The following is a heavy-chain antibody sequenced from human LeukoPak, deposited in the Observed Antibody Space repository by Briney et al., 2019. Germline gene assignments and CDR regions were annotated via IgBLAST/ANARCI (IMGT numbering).Heavy chain of an antibody. CDR1: GFTFDDYA. CDR2: ISWNSGSI. CDR3: AKELSSGWSFNFDY. Sequence: PGRSLRLSCAASGFTFDDYAMHWVRQAPGKGLEWVSGISWNSGSIGYADSVKGRFTISRDNAKNSLYLQMNSLRAEDTALYYCAKELSSGWSFNFDYWGQGTLVTVS. D-gene: IGHD6-19*01. J-gene: IGHJ4*02. V-gene: IGHV3-9*01.